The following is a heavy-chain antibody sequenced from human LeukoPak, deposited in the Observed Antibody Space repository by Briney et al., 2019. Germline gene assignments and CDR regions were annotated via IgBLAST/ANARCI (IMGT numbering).Heavy chain of an antibody. CDR1: GFIFKKYW. Sequence: GESLRLSCAASGFIFKKYWMNWVRQVPGKGLECLANIKEDGSETYYADSVKGRFTISRDNAKNSLYLQMNSLRAEDTAVYYCARQWLVRKAPFDPWGQGTLVTVSS. CDR2: IKEDGSET. CDR3: ARQWLVRKAPFDP. D-gene: IGHD6-19*01. V-gene: IGHV3-7*01. J-gene: IGHJ5*02.